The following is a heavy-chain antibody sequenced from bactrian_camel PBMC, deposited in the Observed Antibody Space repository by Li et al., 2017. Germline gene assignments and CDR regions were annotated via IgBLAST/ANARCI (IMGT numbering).Heavy chain of an antibody. Sequence: VQLVESGGDSVQAGGSLRLSCAASGVVYRSICLGWFRQAPGKEREGVATIHVESGTTDYASSVKGRFTISQDSAKNTVYLHMKNLKPEDTAMYYCAARDTDSCASTQNLYGYWGRGTQVTVS. D-gene: IGHD1*01. CDR1: GVVYRSIC. CDR3: AARDTDSCASTQNLYGY. V-gene: IGHV3S54*01. CDR2: IHVESGTT. J-gene: IGHJ4*01.